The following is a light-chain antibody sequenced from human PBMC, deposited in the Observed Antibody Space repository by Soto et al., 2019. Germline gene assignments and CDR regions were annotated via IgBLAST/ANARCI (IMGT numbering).Light chain of an antibody. CDR2: AAS. CDR1: QDIVNY. Sequence: IQLTQSPSSLSASVGGRVTVACQASQDIVNYLNWYQQKPGKAPKLLIYAASTLQSGVPSRFSGSGSGTDFTLTISSRQPADVATYYCQKYASALGTFGQGTKVDIK. J-gene: IGKJ1*01. CDR3: QKYASALGT. V-gene: IGKV1-27*01.